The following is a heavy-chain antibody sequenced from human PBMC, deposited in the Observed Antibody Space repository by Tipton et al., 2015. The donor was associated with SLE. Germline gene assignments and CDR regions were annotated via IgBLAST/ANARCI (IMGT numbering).Heavy chain of an antibody. Sequence: QSGPEVKRPGASVKVSCKASGYTFTSYSIHWVRQAPGQGLEWMGRINPNNGGTNFAQKFQGRVTMTRDTSISTAYMELSSLGSDDTAVYYCAKIPLKYYDSRCYYDDGYDYWGQGTLVTVSS. J-gene: IGHJ4*02. CDR3: AKIPLKYYDSRCYYDDGYDY. V-gene: IGHV1-2*06. CDR1: GYTFTSYS. D-gene: IGHD3-10*01. CDR2: INPNNGGT.